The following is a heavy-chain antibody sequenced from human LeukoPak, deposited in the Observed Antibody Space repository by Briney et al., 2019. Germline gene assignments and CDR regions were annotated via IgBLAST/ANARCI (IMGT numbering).Heavy chain of an antibody. V-gene: IGHV4-61*02. CDR2: IYTSGST. J-gene: IGHJ4*02. D-gene: IGHD6-19*01. CDR3: ARVSVMQWLPSR. CDR1: GGSISSGSYY. Sequence: PSETLSLTCTVSGGSISSGSYYWSWIRQPAGKGLEWIGRIYTSGSTNHNPSLKSRVTISVDTSKNQFSLKLSSVTAADTAVYYCARVSVMQWLPSRWGQGTLVTVSS.